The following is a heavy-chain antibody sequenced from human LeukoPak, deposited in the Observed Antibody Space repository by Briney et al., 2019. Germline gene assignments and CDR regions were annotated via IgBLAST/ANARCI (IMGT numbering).Heavy chain of an antibody. CDR1: GGSISSYY. V-gene: IGHV4-4*07. CDR2: IYTSGST. Sequence: SETLSLTCTVSGGSISSYYWSWIRQPAGKGLEWIGRIYTSGSTNYSPSLKSRVTMSVDTSKNQFSLNLSSVTAADTAVYYCARFRGSGSAFDIWGQGTMVTVSS. D-gene: IGHD3-10*01. CDR3: ARFRGSGSAFDI. J-gene: IGHJ3*02.